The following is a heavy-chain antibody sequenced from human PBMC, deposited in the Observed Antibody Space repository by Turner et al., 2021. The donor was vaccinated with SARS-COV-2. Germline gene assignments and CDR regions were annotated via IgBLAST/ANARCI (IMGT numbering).Heavy chain of an antibody. CDR2: ISSNGGSP. J-gene: IGHJ4*02. CDR1: GFTFSSYA. CDR3: ARESLTSTSYFDY. Sequence: EVQMVESGGGLVQPGGSLRLFCAASGFTFSSYAMHWVRQAPGKGLEYVSSISSNGGSPYYANSVKGRFTISRDNSKNTLYLQMGSLRAEDMAVYYCARESLTSTSYFDYWGQGTLVTVSS. V-gene: IGHV3-64*01. D-gene: IGHD1-26*01.